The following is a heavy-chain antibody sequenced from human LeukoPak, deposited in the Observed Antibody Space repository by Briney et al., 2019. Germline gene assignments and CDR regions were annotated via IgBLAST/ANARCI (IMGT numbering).Heavy chain of an antibody. CDR2: INSDGSNS. CDR1: GFTFSSYW. D-gene: IGHD3-16*01. CDR3: ARGGGDHAFDI. J-gene: IGHJ3*02. V-gene: IGHV3-74*01. Sequence: PGGSLRLSCAAFGFTFSSYWMHWVRQAPGKGLVWVSRINSDGSNSIYGDSVKGRFTISRDNAKNTLYLQLSGLRADDTAVYYCARGGGDHAFDIWGQGTMVTVSS.